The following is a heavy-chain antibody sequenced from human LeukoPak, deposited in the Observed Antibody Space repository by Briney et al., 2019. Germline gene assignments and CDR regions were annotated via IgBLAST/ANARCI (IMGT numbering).Heavy chain of an antibody. CDR1: GGSISSGGYY. CDR3: ARGMPGYSYGDDAFNI. D-gene: IGHD5-18*01. Sequence: SQTLSLTCTVSGGSISSGGYYWSWIRQPPGKGLEWIGYIYYTGSTNYNPSLKSRVTISVDTSKNQFSLRLSSVTAADAAVYYCARGMPGYSYGDDAFNIWGQGTMVTVSS. CDR2: IYYTGST. J-gene: IGHJ3*02. V-gene: IGHV4-61*08.